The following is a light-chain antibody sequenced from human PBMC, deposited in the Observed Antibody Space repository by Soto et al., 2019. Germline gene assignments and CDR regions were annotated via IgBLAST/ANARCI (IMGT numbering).Light chain of an antibody. CDR1: QTISTF. J-gene: IGKJ4*01. CDR2: DAS. V-gene: IGKV1-39*01. CDR3: QQTYSTFVS. Sequence: QSPSFLSASVGDRVTITCRSSQTISTFLHWFQQKPGKAPNLLIYDASSLQSGVPSRFSGSGSGTDFTLTISSLQPEDFGTYYCQQTYSTFVSFGGGTKVDIK.